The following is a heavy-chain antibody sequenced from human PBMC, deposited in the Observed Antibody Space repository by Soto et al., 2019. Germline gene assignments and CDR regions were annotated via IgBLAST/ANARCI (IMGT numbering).Heavy chain of an antibody. Sequence: ASVKFSCKASGGTFSSYTISWVRQAPGQGLEWMGRIIPILGIANYAQKFQGRVTITADKSTSTAYMELSSLRSEDTAVYYCAQIFPASGYSKTYYYYGMDFWGQGTTVTVSS. D-gene: IGHD3-3*01. CDR1: GGTFSSYT. CDR3: AQIFPASGYSKTYYYYGMDF. J-gene: IGHJ6*02. V-gene: IGHV1-69*02. CDR2: IIPILGIA.